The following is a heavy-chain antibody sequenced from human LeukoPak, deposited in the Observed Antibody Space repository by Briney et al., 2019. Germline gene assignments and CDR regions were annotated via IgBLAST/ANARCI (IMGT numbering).Heavy chain of an antibody. V-gene: IGHV3-21*01. CDR2: ISSSSSYI. CDR3: ARGGYGGYGVDY. D-gene: IGHD5-12*01. Sequence: GGSLRLSCAASGFTFSSYSMNWARQAPGKGLEWVSSISSSSSYIYYADSVKGRFTISRDNAKNSLYLQMNSLRAEDTAVYYCARGGYGGYGVDYWGQGTLVTVSS. CDR1: GFTFSSYS. J-gene: IGHJ4*02.